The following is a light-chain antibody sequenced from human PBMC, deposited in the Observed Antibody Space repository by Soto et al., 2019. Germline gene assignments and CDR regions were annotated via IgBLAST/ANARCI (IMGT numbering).Light chain of an antibody. CDR3: QQYGSSPRT. Sequence: EIVLTQSPGTLSLSPGERATLSCRASQSVASNNLAWYQQIPGQSPRILIYGASSRATGIPDRFSGRGSGTDFTLTISRLEPEDFAVYYCQQYGSSPRTFGQGTKVDIK. CDR1: QSVASNN. V-gene: IGKV3-20*01. CDR2: GAS. J-gene: IGKJ1*01.